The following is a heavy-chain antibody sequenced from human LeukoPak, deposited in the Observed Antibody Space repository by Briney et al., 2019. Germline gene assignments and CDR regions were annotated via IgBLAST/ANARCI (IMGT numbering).Heavy chain of an antibody. J-gene: IGHJ3*02. Sequence: PGGSLRLSCAASGFTFSSYWMHWDRQAPGKGLVWVSRINSDGSSTSYADSVKGRFTISRDNAKNTLYLQMNSLRAEDTAVYYCATLGGVPAALDAFDIWGQGTMVTVSS. CDR2: INSDGSST. V-gene: IGHV3-74*01. CDR3: ATLGGVPAALDAFDI. D-gene: IGHD2-2*01. CDR1: GFTFSSYW.